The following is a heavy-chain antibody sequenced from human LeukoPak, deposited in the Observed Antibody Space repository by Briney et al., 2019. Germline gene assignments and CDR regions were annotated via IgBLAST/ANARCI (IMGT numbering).Heavy chain of an antibody. Sequence: SETLSLTCAVSGGSFSGYYWSWIRQHPGKGQEWTGEINHSGRTNYNPSLKSRVTISVDTSKNPFSLKLSSVTAADTAVYYCAREVLLWFGELSYNWFDPWGQGTLVTVSS. CDR3: AREVLLWFGELSYNWFDP. V-gene: IGHV4-34*01. J-gene: IGHJ5*02. D-gene: IGHD3-10*01. CDR1: GGSFSGYY. CDR2: INHSGRT.